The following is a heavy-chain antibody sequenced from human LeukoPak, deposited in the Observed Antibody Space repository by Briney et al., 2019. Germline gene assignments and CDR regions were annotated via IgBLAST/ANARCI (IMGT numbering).Heavy chain of an antibody. J-gene: IGHJ4*02. CDR2: IYHSGRT. Sequence: SETLSLTCTVSGYSISSGYYWGWIRQPPGKGLEWIGSIYHSGRTFYNPSLKSRVTISVDTSKNQFSLKLTSVTAADTAVYYCARASHWNQLHYFDYWGQGTLVTVSS. CDR3: ARASHWNQLHYFDY. CDR1: GYSISSGYY. D-gene: IGHD1-1*01. V-gene: IGHV4-38-2*02.